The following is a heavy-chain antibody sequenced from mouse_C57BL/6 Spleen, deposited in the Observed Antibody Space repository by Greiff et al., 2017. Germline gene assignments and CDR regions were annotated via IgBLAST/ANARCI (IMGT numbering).Heavy chain of an antibody. J-gene: IGHJ1*03. CDR1: GYTFTSYW. D-gene: IGHD1-1*01. V-gene: IGHV1-50*01. CDR3: ARRGNYYGSSFWYFDV. CDR2: IDPSDSYT. Sequence: VQLQQPGAELVKPGASVKLSCKASGYTFTSYWMQWVKQRPGQGLEWIGEIDPSDSYTNYNQKFKGKATLTVDTSSSTAYMQLSSLTSEDSAVYYCARRGNYYGSSFWYFDVWGTGTTVTVSS.